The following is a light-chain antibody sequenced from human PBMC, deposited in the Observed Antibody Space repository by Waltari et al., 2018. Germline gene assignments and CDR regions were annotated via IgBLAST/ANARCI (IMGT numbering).Light chain of an antibody. CDR1: SSDVGRYTL. CDR2: AVS. CDR3: CSYAGSTTRWV. V-gene: IGLV2-23*02. J-gene: IGLJ3*02. Sequence: QSALTQPASVSGSPGQSITISCTGTSSDVGRYTLVSWYQQHPGKAPKLIIYAVSKRPSGVFALFSGSKAGNTASLTISGLQAEDEADYYCCSYAGSTTRWVFGGGTKLTVL.